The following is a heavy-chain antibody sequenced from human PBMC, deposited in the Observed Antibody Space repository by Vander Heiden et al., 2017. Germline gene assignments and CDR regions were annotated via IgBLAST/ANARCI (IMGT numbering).Heavy chain of an antibody. D-gene: IGHD6-13*01. CDR3: ARVGPYSSSWDYGMDV. CDR2: ISSSSSYI. Sequence: EVQLVESGGGLVKPGGSLRLSCAASGFTFSSYSMNWVRQAPGKGLEWVSSISSSSSYIYYADSVKGRFTISRDNAKNSLYLQMNSLRAEDTAVYYCARVGPYSSSWDYGMDVWGQGTTVTVSS. J-gene: IGHJ6*02. V-gene: IGHV3-21*01. CDR1: GFTFSSYS.